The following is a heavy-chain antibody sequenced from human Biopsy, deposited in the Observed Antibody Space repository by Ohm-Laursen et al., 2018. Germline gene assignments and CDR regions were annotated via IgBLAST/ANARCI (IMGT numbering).Heavy chain of an antibody. Sequence: GASVKVSCKVSGYTLTELSMHWVRQAPGQGLEWVGVINPGGGGTNYTQKFQDRVTVTRDTSTSAVYMELTDLLSEDTAVYYCATSRSGRALGDSWGQGTLVTVSS. CDR2: INPGGGGT. CDR3: ATSRSGRALGDS. CDR1: GYTLTELS. D-gene: IGHD6-19*01. V-gene: IGHV1-46*01. J-gene: IGHJ4*02.